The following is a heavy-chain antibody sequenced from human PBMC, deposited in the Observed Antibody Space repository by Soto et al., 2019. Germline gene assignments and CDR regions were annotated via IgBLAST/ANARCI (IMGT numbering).Heavy chain of an antibody. CDR1: GYSISSSNW. D-gene: IGHD1-26*01. Sequence: QVQLQESGPGLVKPSDTLSLTCAVSGYSISSSNWWGWIRQPPGKGLEWIGYIYYSGTTYYNPSLMTXXTXSXATSKNQFYPKLTSVTAVDTAVYYGPSREIQGPIDYWGQGTLFTVSS. CDR2: IYYSGTT. J-gene: IGHJ4*02. CDR3: PSREIQGPIDY. V-gene: IGHV4-28*01.